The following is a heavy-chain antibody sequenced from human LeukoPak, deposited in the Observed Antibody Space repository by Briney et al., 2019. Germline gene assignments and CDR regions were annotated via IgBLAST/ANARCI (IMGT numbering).Heavy chain of an antibody. CDR1: GFTFDDYA. CDR3: AKGWGGV. D-gene: IGHD3-10*01. CDR2: ISWNSGSL. Sequence: GGSLRLSCAASGFTFDDYAMHWVRQAPGKGLEWVSGISWNSGSLDYADSVKGRFTISRDNAKNSLYLQMNTLRAEDTAFNYCAKGWGGVWGQGTTVTVSS. J-gene: IGHJ6*02. V-gene: IGHV3-9*01.